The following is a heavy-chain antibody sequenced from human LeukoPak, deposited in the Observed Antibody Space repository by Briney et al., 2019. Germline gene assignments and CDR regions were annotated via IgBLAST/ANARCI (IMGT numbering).Heavy chain of an antibody. D-gene: IGHD5-18*01. V-gene: IGHV1-2*02. CDR2: INPNSGGT. J-gene: IGHJ4*02. CDR1: GYTFTGYY. CDR3: TREMDTAMVTSDY. Sequence: ASVKVPCKASGYTFTGYYMHWVRQAPGQGLEWMGWINPNSGGTNYAQKFQGRVTMTRDTSISTAYMELSRLRSDDTAVYYCTREMDTAMVTSDYWGQGTLVAVSS.